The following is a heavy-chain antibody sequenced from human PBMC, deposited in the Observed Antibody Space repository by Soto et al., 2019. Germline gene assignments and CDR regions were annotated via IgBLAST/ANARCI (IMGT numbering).Heavy chain of an antibody. V-gene: IGHV5-51*01. CDR1: GYSFTSYW. J-gene: IGHJ3*02. D-gene: IGHD3-3*01. CDR2: IYPGDSDT. Sequence: EVQLVQSGAEVKKPGESLKISCKGSGYSFTSYWIGWVRQMPGKGLEWMGIIYPGDSDTRYSPSFQGQVTISADKSISTAYLQWSSLKASDTAMYYCARQPGDYDFCSGHNDAFDIWGQGTMVTVSS. CDR3: ARQPGDYDFCSGHNDAFDI.